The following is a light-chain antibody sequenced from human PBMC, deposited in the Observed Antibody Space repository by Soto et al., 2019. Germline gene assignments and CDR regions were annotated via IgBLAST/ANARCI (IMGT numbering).Light chain of an antibody. CDR3: KSYAGSNTYV. J-gene: IGLJ1*01. Sequence: QSVLTQPPSASGSPGQSVTISCTGTKNDIGVYDFVSWYQHHPGKAPRLIIYEVVQRPSGVPDRFSGSKSGNTASLTVSGLQAADEAAYFCKSYAGSNTYVFGSGPTVTVL. CDR2: EVV. CDR1: KNDIGVYDF. V-gene: IGLV2-8*01.